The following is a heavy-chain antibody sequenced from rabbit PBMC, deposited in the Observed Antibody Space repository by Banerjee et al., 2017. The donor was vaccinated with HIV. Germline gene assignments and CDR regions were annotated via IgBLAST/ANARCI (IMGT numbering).Heavy chain of an antibody. J-gene: IGHJ4*01. CDR2: IDTGSSGFT. V-gene: IGHV1S40*01. Sequence: QSLEESGGDLVKPGASLTLTCTASGVSFTNNYYMCWVRQAPGKGLEWIACIDTGSSGFTYFASWAKGRFTISRTSSTTVTLRMTSLTAADRATYFCARDLLGVIGWNFYLWGPGTLVTVS. D-gene: IGHD1-1*01. CDR1: GVSFTNNYY. CDR3: ARDLLGVIGWNFYL.